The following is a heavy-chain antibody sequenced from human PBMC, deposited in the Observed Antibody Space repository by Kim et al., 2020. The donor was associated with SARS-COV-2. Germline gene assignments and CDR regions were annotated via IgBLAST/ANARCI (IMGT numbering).Heavy chain of an antibody. D-gene: IGHD3-3*01. CDR3: ARDRAIPHPTNLGSYYYYMDV. V-gene: IGHV3-48*03. CDR1: GFAFSYYE. Sequence: GGSLRLSCEASGFAFSYYEMNWVRQAPGKGLEWISYISDNGESMFYADSVKGRFSIARDNAKSTLFLQMNSLRVEDSAVYYCARDRAIPHPTNLGSYYYYMDVWGIGTTVTVSS. CDR2: ISDNGESM. J-gene: IGHJ6*03.